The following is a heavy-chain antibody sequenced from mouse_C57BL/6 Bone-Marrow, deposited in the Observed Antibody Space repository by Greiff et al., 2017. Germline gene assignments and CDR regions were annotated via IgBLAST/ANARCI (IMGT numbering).Heavy chain of an antibody. V-gene: IGHV1-76*01. D-gene: IGHD2-14*01. CDR1: GYTFTDYY. CDR2: IYPGSGNT. Sequence: QVQLQQSGAELVRPGASVKLSCKASGYTFTDYYINWVKQRPGQGLEWIARIYPGSGNTYYNEKFKGKATLTAEKSSSTAYMQLSSLTSEDSAVYFCARRRYYDDMDYWGQGTSVTVSS. CDR3: ARRRYYDDMDY. J-gene: IGHJ4*01.